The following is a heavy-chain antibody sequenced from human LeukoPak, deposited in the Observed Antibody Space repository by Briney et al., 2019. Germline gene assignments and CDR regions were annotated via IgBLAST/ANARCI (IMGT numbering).Heavy chain of an antibody. D-gene: IGHD3-10*01. CDR3: ARGLWFGEFHY. V-gene: IGHV1-2*02. CDR1: GYTFTGYY. CDR2: INPNSGGT. Sequence: GASVKVPCKASGYTFTGYYMHWVRQAPGQGLEWMGWINPNSGGTNYAQKFQGRVTMTRDTSISTAFMELSRLRSDDTAVHYYARGLWFGEFHYWGQGTLVTVSS. J-gene: IGHJ4*02.